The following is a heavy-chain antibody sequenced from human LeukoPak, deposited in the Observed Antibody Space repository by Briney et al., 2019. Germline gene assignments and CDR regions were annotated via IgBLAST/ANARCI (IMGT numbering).Heavy chain of an antibody. V-gene: IGHV3-21*01. J-gene: IGHJ4*02. CDR2: ISSSSSYI. CDR3: ARGDSSGWYYFDY. D-gene: IGHD6-19*01. CDR1: GFTFSSYS. Sequence: GGSLRLSCAASGFTFSSYSMSWVRQAPGKGLEWVSSISSSSSYIYYADSVKGRFTISRDNAKNSLYLQMNSLRAEDTAVYYCARGDSSGWYYFDYWGQGTLVTVSS.